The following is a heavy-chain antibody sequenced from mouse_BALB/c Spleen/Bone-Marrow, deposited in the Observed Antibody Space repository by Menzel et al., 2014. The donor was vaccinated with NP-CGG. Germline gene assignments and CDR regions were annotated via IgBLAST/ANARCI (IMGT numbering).Heavy chain of an antibody. CDR2: IYPGQGDT. J-gene: IGHJ2*01. CDR1: GYTFTTYW. Sequence: SGAELARPGASVKLSCKTSGYTFTTYWMQWVKQRPGQGLDWIGAIYPGQGDTRYTQKFKGKATLTADKSSSTAYIQLSNLTSEDSAVYYCSREPSNWGYYWGQGTTLTVSS. V-gene: IGHV1-87*01. CDR3: SREPSNWGYY.